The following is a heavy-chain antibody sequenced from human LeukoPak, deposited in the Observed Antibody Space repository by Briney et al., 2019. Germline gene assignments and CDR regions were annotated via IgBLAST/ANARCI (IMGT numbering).Heavy chain of an antibody. CDR3: ARGRGAANDAFDI. CDR2: IYSSSIT. Sequence: PGGSLILSCAASGFTVSSDYMSWVRQAPGQGLGWVSVIYSSSITSYADSVKGRFTISRHNSKNTLYLQMNSLRADDTAVYYCARGRGAANDAFDIWGQGTMVTVSS. CDR1: GFTVSSDY. V-gene: IGHV3-53*04. J-gene: IGHJ3*02. D-gene: IGHD3-10*01.